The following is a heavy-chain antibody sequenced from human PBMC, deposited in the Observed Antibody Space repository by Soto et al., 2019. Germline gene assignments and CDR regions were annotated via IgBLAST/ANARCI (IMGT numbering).Heavy chain of an antibody. CDR3: ARGLTSGDY. CDR1: GYTFTSFY. Sequence: QVQLVQSGAEVKNPGASVKVSCKASGYTFTSFYIHWVRQAPGQGLEWMAIINPNGGSTNYAQNLQGRVNLTRDTSTNTVDMELSSLRSEDTAVYYCARGLTSGDYWGQGTLVTVSS. V-gene: IGHV1-46*01. D-gene: IGHD7-27*01. J-gene: IGHJ4*02. CDR2: INPNGGST.